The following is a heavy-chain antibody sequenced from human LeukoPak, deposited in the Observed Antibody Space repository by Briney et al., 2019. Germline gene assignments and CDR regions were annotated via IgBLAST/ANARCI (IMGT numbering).Heavy chain of an antibody. CDR3: ARDQVEMAADYFDY. Sequence: GGSLRLSCAASGFTVSSNYMSWVRQAPGKGLEWVSVIYSGGSTYYADSVKGRFTISRDNSKNTLYLQMNSLRAEDTAVYYCARDQVEMAADYFDYWGQGTLVTVSS. CDR2: IYSGGST. CDR1: GFTVSSNY. D-gene: IGHD5-24*01. J-gene: IGHJ4*02. V-gene: IGHV3-66*01.